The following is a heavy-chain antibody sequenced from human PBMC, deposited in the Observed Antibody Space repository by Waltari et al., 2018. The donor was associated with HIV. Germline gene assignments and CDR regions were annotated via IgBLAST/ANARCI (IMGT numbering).Heavy chain of an antibody. CDR3: VREPLRHDL. V-gene: IGHV3-7*01. J-gene: IGHJ2*01. CDR1: GFTFSSHD. CDR2: ISYDAREK. Sequence: EVKLVESGGGAVQTGGSLRLSCEGSGFTFSSHDMDWVRQTPGKRLEWVGQISYDAREKFHGDSVRGRFVVSRDNARISIFRQRNNVRDDDTGVYFCVREPLRHDL.